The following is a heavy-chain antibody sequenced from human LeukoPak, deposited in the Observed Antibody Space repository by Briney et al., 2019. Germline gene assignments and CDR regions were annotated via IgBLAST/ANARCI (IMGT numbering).Heavy chain of an antibody. CDR3: AREPYYASGSYYPI. V-gene: IGHV3-74*01. J-gene: IGHJ3*01. Sequence: PGGSLRLSCAASGFTFSNYWMHWVRQAPGKGLVWVSRINSDGSSTTYADSVKGRFTISRDNSKNTLFLQMNSLRAEDTAVYYCAREPYYASGSYYPIWGQGTMVTVSS. D-gene: IGHD3-10*01. CDR2: INSDGSST. CDR1: GFTFSNYW.